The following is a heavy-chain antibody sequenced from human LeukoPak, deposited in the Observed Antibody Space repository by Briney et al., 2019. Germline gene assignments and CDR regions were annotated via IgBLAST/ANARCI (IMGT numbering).Heavy chain of an antibody. D-gene: IGHD2-2*01. Sequence: PGGSLRLSCAASEFTFTNYGMHWVRQAPGKGLEWVAVISNDGTDKYYADSVKGRFTISRDNSENTLYLQMNSLRAEDTALYHCARDTSTDWASEYWGQGTLVTVSS. CDR1: EFTFTNYG. J-gene: IGHJ4*02. V-gene: IGHV3-30-3*01. CDR2: ISNDGTDK. CDR3: ARDTSTDWASEY.